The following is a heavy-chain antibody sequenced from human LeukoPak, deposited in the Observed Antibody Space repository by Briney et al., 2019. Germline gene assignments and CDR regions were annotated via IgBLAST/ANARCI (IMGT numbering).Heavy chain of an antibody. Sequence: PSETLSLTCTVSGYSISSGYYWGWIRQPPGKGLERIGSIYHSGSTYYNPSLKSRVTISVDTSKNQFSLKLSSVTAADTAVYYCARVGRILWFGEEDYWGQGTLVTVSS. CDR2: IYHSGST. CDR3: ARVGRILWFGEEDY. D-gene: IGHD3-10*01. V-gene: IGHV4-38-2*02. J-gene: IGHJ4*02. CDR1: GYSISSGYY.